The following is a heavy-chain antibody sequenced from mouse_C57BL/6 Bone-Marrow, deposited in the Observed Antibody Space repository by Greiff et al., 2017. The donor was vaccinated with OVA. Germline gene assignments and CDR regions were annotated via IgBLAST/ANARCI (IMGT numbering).Heavy chain of an antibody. CDR2: INPYNGGT. Sequence: EVQLQQSGPVLVKPGASVKMSCKASGYTFTDYYMNWVKQSHGKSLEWIGVINPYNGGTSYNQKFKGKATLTVDKSSSTAYMELNSLTSEDSAVYYWARGPYYFDYWGQGTTLTVSS. CDR3: ARGPYYFDY. V-gene: IGHV1-19*01. CDR1: GYTFTDYY. J-gene: IGHJ2*01.